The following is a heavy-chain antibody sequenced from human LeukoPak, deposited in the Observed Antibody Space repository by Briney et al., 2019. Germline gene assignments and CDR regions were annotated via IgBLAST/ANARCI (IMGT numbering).Heavy chain of an antibody. V-gene: IGHV3-30-3*01. CDR1: GFTFSSYA. J-gene: IGHJ6*02. CDR3: ARASSSSSWYYYGMDV. CDR2: ISYDGSNK. D-gene: IGHD6-6*01. Sequence: QRGGSLRLSCAASGFTFSSYAMHWVRQAPGKGLEWVAVISYDGSNKYYADSVKGRFTISRDNSKNTLYLQMNSLRAEDTAVYYCARASSSSSWYYYGMDVWGQGTTVTVSS.